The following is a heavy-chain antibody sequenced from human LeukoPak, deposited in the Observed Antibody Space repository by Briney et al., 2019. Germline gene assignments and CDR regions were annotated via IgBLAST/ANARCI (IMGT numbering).Heavy chain of an antibody. Sequence: SETLSLTCAVYGGSFSGYYWSWIRQPPGKGLEWIGEINHSGSTNYNPSLKGRVTISVDTSKNQFSLKLSSVTAADTAVYYCAASIAVAGTPRPYWYFDLWGRGTLVTVSS. CDR3: AASIAVAGTPRPYWYFDL. D-gene: IGHD6-19*01. CDR2: INHSGST. V-gene: IGHV4-34*01. J-gene: IGHJ2*01. CDR1: GGSFSGYY.